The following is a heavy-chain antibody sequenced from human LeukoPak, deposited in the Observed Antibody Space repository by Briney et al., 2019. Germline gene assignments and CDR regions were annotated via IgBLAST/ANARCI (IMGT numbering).Heavy chain of an antibody. Sequence: GGSLSLSCAASGFTFSSYSMNWVRQAPGKGLEWVSSISSSSSYIYYADSVKGRFTISRDNAKNSLYLQMNSLRAEDTAVYYCARDSGSYYKESYWGQGTLVTVSS. J-gene: IGHJ4*02. V-gene: IGHV3-21*01. CDR1: GFTFSSYS. CDR2: ISSSSSYI. D-gene: IGHD1-26*01. CDR3: ARDSGSYYKESY.